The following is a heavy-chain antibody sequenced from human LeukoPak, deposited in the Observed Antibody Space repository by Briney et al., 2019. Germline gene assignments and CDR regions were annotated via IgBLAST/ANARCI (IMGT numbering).Heavy chain of an antibody. D-gene: IGHD3-22*01. V-gene: IGHV3-23*01. Sequence: GGSLRLSCAASGFTFSNFAMNWVRQAPGKGLEWVSTISGSGGSTYYADSVKGRFTISRDNSKNTLYLQMDSLRAEDTAVYYCAKSGDSSGYYFYYFDNWGQGTLVTVSS. CDR1: GFTFSNFA. J-gene: IGHJ4*02. CDR3: AKSGDSSGYYFYYFDN. CDR2: ISGSGGST.